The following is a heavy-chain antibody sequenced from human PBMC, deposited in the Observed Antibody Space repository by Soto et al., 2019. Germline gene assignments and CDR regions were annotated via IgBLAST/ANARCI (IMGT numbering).Heavy chain of an antibody. V-gene: IGHV1-3*01. CDR1: GYTFTSYA. CDR3: ARDLGGWPDY. Sequence: QVQLVQSGAEVKKPGASVKVSCKTSGYTFTSYAMHWVRPAPGQRLEWMGWINAGNGNTKYSQKFQGIVTITIDTSASTAYMELISLSSEDTAIYDCARDLGGWPDYWGQGTLVTVSS. CDR2: INAGNGNT. D-gene: IGHD6-19*01. J-gene: IGHJ4*02.